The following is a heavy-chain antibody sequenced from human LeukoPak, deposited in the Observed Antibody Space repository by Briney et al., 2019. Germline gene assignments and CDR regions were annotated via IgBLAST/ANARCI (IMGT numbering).Heavy chain of an antibody. V-gene: IGHV3-49*03. CDR3: TRGSSSWYNGYFDY. CDR2: IRSKAYGGTT. J-gene: IGHJ4*02. D-gene: IGHD6-13*01. Sequence: PGGSLRLSCTASGFTFGDYAMSWFRQAPGKGLEWVGFIRSKAYGGTTEYAASVKGRFTISRDDSKSIAYLQMNSLKTEDTAVYYCTRGSSSWYNGYFDYWGQGTLVTVSS. CDR1: GFTFGDYA.